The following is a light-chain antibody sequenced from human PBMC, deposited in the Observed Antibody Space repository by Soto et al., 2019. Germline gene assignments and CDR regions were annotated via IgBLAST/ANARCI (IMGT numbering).Light chain of an antibody. Sequence: EIVLTQSPGTLSLSPGETATLSCRASQSVRSTYLAWYQQKPGQAPRLLIYGASSRATGIPDRFSGSGSGADFTLTINRLEPEDFAVYYCQQYGSSPRTFGQGTKVEIK. J-gene: IGKJ1*01. V-gene: IGKV3-20*01. CDR2: GAS. CDR3: QQYGSSPRT. CDR1: QSVRSTY.